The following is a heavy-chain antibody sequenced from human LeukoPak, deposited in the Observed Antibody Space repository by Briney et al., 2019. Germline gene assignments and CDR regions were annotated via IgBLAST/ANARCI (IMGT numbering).Heavy chain of an antibody. CDR1: GFTFSSNW. V-gene: IGHV3-74*01. Sequence: GGSLRLSCAASGFTFSSNWMHWVRQAPGKGLVWVSQINSDGSSTNYADSVKGRFTISRDNSKNTLYLQMNSLRAEDTAVYYCARDSAGYNWRYFDYWGQGTLVTVSS. CDR2: INSDGSST. CDR3: ARDSAGYNWRYFDY. D-gene: IGHD1-20*01. J-gene: IGHJ4*02.